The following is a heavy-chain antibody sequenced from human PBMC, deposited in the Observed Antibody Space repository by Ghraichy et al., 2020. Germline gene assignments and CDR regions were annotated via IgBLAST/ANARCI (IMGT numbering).Heavy chain of an antibody. CDR2: ISYSGST. D-gene: IGHD1-26*01. V-gene: IGHV4-59*08. CDR1: GDSISNSF. Sequence: SETLSLTCTVSGDSISNSFWSWIRQPPGKGLQWIGYISYSGSTSYNPSLKSRVTISTDTSKNQFSLKLNSVTAADTAVYYCARHTRPIVGATLHAGDMWGQGTMVTVSS. CDR3: ARHTRPIVGATLHAGDM. J-gene: IGHJ3*02.